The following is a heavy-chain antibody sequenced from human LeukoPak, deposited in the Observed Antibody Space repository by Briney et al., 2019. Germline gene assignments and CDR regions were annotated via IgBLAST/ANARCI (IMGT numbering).Heavy chain of an antibody. CDR3: AKDGTRYCSGGSCYSTPY. V-gene: IGHV3-23*01. D-gene: IGHD2-15*01. CDR1: GFTFSSYA. J-gene: IGHJ4*02. Sequence: GGSLRLSCAASGFTFSSYAVSWVRQAPGKGLEWVSAISGSGGSTYYADSVKGRFTISRDNSKNTLYLQMNSLRAEDTAVYYCAKDGTRYCSGGSCYSTPYWGQGTLVTVSS. CDR2: ISGSGGST.